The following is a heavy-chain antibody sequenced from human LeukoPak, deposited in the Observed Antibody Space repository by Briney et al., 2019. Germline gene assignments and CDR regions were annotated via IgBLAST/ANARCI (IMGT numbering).Heavy chain of an antibody. CDR3: AKGTYSSGWYYFDY. CDR1: GFTFSSYG. V-gene: IGHV3-30*02. D-gene: IGHD6-19*01. J-gene: IGHJ4*02. CDR2: IRYDGSNK. Sequence: GGSLRLSCAASGFTFSSYGMHWVRQAPGQGLEWVAFIRYDGSNKYYADSVKGRFTISRDNSKNTLYLQMNSLRAEDTAVYYCAKGTYSSGWYYFDYWGQGTLVTVSS.